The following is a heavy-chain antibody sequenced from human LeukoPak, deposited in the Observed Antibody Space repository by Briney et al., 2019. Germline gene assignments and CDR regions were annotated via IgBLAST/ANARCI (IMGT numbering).Heavy chain of an antibody. CDR2: ISYDGSNK. D-gene: IGHD6-13*01. CDR1: GLTCGNYV. J-gene: IGHJ4*02. V-gene: IGHV3-30*18. Sequence: GGSLRLSCAASGLTCGNYVMNWVPQAPGKALEWVAVISYDGSNKYYADSVKGRFTISRDNSKSTLYLQMNSLRAEDTAVCYCAKEEVAAPHLDYWGQGTLVTVSS. CDR3: AKEEVAAPHLDY.